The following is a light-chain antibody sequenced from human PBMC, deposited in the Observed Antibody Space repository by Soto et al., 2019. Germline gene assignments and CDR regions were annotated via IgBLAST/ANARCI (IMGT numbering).Light chain of an antibody. CDR3: QQSYSTPLT. CDR1: QRISSY. CDR2: AAS. V-gene: IGKV1-39*01. J-gene: IGKJ3*01. Sequence: DIQMTHSPSSLSVSVGDRVTITCRASQRISSYLNWYQQKPGKAPKLLIYAASSLQSGVPSRFSGSGSGTDFTLTISSLQPEDFATYYCQQSYSTPLTFGPGTKVDIK.